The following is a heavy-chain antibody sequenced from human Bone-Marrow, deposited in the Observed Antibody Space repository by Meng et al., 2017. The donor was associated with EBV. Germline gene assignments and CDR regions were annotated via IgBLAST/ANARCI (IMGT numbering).Heavy chain of an antibody. Sequence: ESALAPVNALDTLPLTCNCPGCSISSLYYWGWIRQPPGRWLGWIGSVHYSGSTYYSPSLKSRITVSVDTSKNQFSLRLTSVTAADTAVYYCARPFPSIVSPRLDPFGDWGQGTLVTVSS. V-gene: IGHV4-39*01. J-gene: IGHJ4*02. CDR3: ARPFPSIVSPRLDPFGD. CDR1: GCSISSLYY. D-gene: IGHD5/OR15-5a*01. CDR2: VHYSGST.